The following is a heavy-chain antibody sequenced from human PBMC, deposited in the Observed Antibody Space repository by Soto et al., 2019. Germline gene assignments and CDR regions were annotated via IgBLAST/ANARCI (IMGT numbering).Heavy chain of an antibody. Sequence: ASVKVSCKASGYTFTSYGISWVRQAPGQGLEWMGWISAYNGNTNYAQKLQGRVTMTTDTSTSTAYMELRSLRSDDTAVYYCARDLKPMYSSSSGKVRGWFDPWGQGTLVTVSS. J-gene: IGHJ5*02. CDR2: ISAYNGNT. V-gene: IGHV1-18*01. CDR1: GYTFTSYG. CDR3: ARDLKPMYSSSSGKVRGWFDP. D-gene: IGHD6-6*01.